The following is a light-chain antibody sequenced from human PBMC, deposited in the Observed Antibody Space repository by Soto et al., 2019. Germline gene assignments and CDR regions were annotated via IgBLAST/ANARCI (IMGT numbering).Light chain of an antibody. CDR2: DAF. CDR3: QQYNSYRWT. J-gene: IGKJ1*01. V-gene: IGKV1-5*01. CDR1: QSISSW. Sequence: DIQMTQSPSTLSASVGDRVTITCRASQSISSWLAWYQQKPGKAPKLLIYDAFSLESGVPSRFSGSGSGTEFTLTISSLQPDDLSTYYCQQYNSYRWTFGQGTKVEIK.